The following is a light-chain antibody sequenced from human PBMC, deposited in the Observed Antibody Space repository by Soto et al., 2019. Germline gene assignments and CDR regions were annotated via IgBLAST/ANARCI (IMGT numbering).Light chain of an antibody. CDR1: QSLLYRSKNKDH. CDR2: WAS. Sequence: DIIMTQSPESLAVSLGERATINCKSSQSLLYRSKNKDHLAWYQQKPGQPPRLLIYWASTRESGVSDRFSGSGSGTDFTLTVTSMQAEDVAVYYCQQYFNTPWTFGQGTKVEIK. J-gene: IGKJ1*01. V-gene: IGKV4-1*01. CDR3: QQYFNTPWT.